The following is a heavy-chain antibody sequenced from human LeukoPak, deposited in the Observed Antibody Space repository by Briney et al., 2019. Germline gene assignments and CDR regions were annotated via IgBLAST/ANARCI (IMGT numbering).Heavy chain of an antibody. J-gene: IGHJ4*02. D-gene: IGHD6-13*01. CDR3: ARGGPAAGRFDY. V-gene: IGHV3-66*01. Sequence: GGSLRLSCAASGFTVSSNYMSWVRQAPGKGLEWVSVIYNGGSTYYADSVKGRFTITRDNSKNTLYLQMNSLRAEDTAVYYCARGGPAAGRFDYWGQGTLVTVSS. CDR2: IYNGGST. CDR1: GFTVSSNY.